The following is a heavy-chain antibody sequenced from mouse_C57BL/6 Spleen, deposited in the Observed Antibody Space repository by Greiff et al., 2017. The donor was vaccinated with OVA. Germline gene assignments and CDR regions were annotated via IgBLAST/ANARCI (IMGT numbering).Heavy chain of an antibody. V-gene: IGHV5-4*01. J-gene: IGHJ2*01. Sequence: DVHLVESGGGLVKPGGSLKLSCAASGFTFSSYAMSWVRQTPEKRLEWVATISDGGSYTYYPDNVKGRFTISRDNAKNNLYLQMSHLKSEDTAMYYCARGGYYVFDYWGQGTTLTVSS. CDR1: GFTFSSYA. CDR3: ARGGYYVFDY. D-gene: IGHD2-3*01. CDR2: ISDGGSYT.